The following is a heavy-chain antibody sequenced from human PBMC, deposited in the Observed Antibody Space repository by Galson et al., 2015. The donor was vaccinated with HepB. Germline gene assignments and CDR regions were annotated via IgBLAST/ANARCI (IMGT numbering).Heavy chain of an antibody. CDR2: IIPIFGTA. J-gene: IGHJ1*01. V-gene: IGHV1-69*13. CDR1: GGTFSSYA. CDR3: ARGNYDSPTYFQH. Sequence: SVKVSCKASGGTFSSYAISWVRQAPGQGLEWMGGIIPIFGTANYAQKFQGRVTITADESTSTAYMELSILRSEDTAVYYCARGNYDSPTYFQHWGQGTLVTVSS. D-gene: IGHD3-22*01.